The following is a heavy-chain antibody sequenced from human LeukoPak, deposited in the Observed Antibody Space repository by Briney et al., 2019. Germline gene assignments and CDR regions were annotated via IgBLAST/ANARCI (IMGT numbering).Heavy chain of an antibody. CDR1: GGSISSGGYS. CDR3: ARATTVTAYYFDQ. V-gene: IGHV4-30-2*01. J-gene: IGHJ4*02. Sequence: SQTLSLTCAVSGGSISSGGYSWSWIRQPPGKGLEWIGYIYHSGSTYYNPSLKSRVTISVDRSKNQFSLKLSSVTAADTAVYYCARATTVTAYYFDQWGQGTLVTVSS. D-gene: IGHD4-17*01. CDR2: IYHSGST.